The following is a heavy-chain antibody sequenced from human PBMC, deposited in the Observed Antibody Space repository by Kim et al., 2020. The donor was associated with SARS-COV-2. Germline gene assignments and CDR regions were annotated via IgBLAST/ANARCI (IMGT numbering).Heavy chain of an antibody. CDR1: GFTFSSYA. CDR3: ARTMVRGNWFDP. Sequence: GGSLRLSCAASGFTFSSYAMSWVRQAPGKGLEWVSAISGSGGSTYYADSVKGRFTISRDNSKNTLYLQMNSLRAEDTAVYYCARTMVRGNWFDPWGQGTLVTVSS. V-gene: IGHV3-23*01. J-gene: IGHJ5*02. D-gene: IGHD3-10*01. CDR2: ISGSGGST.